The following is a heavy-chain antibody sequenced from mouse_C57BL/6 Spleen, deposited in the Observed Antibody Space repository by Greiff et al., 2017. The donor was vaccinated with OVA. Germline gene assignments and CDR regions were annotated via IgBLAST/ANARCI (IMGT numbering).Heavy chain of an antibody. Sequence: VQLQQSGPELVKPGASVKISCKASGYAFSSSWMNWVKQRPGKGLEWIGRIYPGDGDTNYNGKVKGKATLTADKASSTAYMQLSSLTSEDSAVYFCASTGKEGFAYWGQGTLVTVSA. CDR2: IYPGDGDT. CDR1: GYAFSSSW. CDR3: ASTGKEGFAY. J-gene: IGHJ3*01. V-gene: IGHV1-82*01. D-gene: IGHD4-1*01.